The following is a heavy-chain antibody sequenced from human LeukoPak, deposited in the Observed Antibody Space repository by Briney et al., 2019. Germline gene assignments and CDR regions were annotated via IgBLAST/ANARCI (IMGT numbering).Heavy chain of an antibody. CDR1: GFTLSSYG. CDR2: IWYDGSIK. CDR3: ARGEGSYSAHFDY. J-gene: IGHJ4*02. Sequence: GGSLRLSCGASGFTLSSYGMQWVRQAPGKGLEWVAVIWYDGSIKYYADSVKGRFTISRDNSKNTLYVQLNSLRAEDTAMYYCARGEGSYSAHFDYWGQGTLVTVSS. D-gene: IGHD1-26*01. V-gene: IGHV3-33*08.